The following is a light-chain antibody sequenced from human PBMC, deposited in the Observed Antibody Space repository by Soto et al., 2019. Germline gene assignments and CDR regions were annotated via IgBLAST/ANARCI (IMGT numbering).Light chain of an antibody. Sequence: DIQMTQSPSTLSASVGDRVTITCRASQSISSWLAWYQQNPGKAPKLLIYDAFSLESGVPSRFSGSGSGTEFTLTISSLQPDDWATYYCQQYNSYSPTFGQGTQLAIK. CDR2: DAF. CDR3: QQYNSYSPT. V-gene: IGKV1-5*01. CDR1: QSISSW. J-gene: IGKJ2*01.